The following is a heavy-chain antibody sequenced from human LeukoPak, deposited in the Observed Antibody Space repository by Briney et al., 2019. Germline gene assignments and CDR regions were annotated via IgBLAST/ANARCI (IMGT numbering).Heavy chain of an antibody. CDR1: GFTFSRYG. J-gene: IGHJ4*02. Sequence: GGSLRLSCAASGFTFSRYGMSWVRQAPGKGLEWVSAISGSGGRTYYADSVKGRFTISRDNSKNTLYLQMNSLRAEDTGVYYCAKDLSSGSRRAYWGQGTLVTVSS. CDR2: ISGSGGRT. CDR3: AKDLSSGSRRAY. V-gene: IGHV3-23*01. D-gene: IGHD6-19*01.